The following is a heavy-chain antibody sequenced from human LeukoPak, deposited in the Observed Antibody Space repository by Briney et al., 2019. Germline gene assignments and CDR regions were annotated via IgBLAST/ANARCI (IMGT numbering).Heavy chain of an antibody. V-gene: IGHV3-48*04. J-gene: IGHJ6*02. CDR1: GFTFSSYS. Sequence: PGGSLRLSCAASGFTFSSYSMNWVRQAPGKGLEWVSYISSTRSTIYYADSVKGRFTISRDNAKNTLYLQMNSLRAEDTAVYYCARDRRYDFWSGYFYYYYGMDVWGQGTTVTVSS. CDR3: ARDRRYDFWSGYFYYYYGMDV. CDR2: ISSTRSTI. D-gene: IGHD3-3*01.